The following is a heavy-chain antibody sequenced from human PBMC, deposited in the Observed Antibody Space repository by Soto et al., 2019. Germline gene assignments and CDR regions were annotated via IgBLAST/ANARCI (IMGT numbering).Heavy chain of an antibody. CDR1: GFTFSSYS. J-gene: IGHJ4*02. Sequence: EVQLVESGGGLVQPGGSLRLSCAASGFTFSSYSMNWVRQAPGKGLEWVSYISSSSSTIYYADSVKGRFTISRDNAKNSLYLQMNSLRAEDTAVYYCARDMKWQLEPVFFDYWGQGTLVTVSS. D-gene: IGHD6-6*01. V-gene: IGHV3-48*01. CDR2: ISSSSSTI. CDR3: ARDMKWQLEPVFFDY.